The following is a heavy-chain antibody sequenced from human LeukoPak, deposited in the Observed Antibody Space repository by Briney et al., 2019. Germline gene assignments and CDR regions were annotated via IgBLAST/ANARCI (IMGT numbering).Heavy chain of an antibody. Sequence: ASVKVSCKASGLTFSNYGITWVRQAPGQGLEWVGWISAYDGNTNYAQKFQGRATMTTDTSTSTAHMELSSLRSEDTAVYYCARGQYNWNQRSLDYWGQGTLVTVSS. J-gene: IGHJ4*02. V-gene: IGHV1-18*01. CDR3: ARGQYNWNQRSLDY. D-gene: IGHD1-20*01. CDR1: GLTFSNYG. CDR2: ISAYDGNT.